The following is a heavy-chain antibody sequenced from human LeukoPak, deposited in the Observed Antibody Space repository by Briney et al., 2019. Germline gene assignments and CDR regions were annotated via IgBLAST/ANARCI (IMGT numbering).Heavy chain of an antibody. CDR3: AKESIAVAAPLRSYFDY. D-gene: IGHD6-19*01. V-gene: IGHV3-43*02. J-gene: IGHJ4*02. Sequence: GGSLRLSCAASGFTFDDYAMHWVRQAPGKGLEWVSLISGDGGSTYYADSVKGRFTISGDNSKNSLYLQMNSLRTEDTALYYCAKESIAVAAPLRSYFDYWGQGTLVTVSS. CDR1: GFTFDDYA. CDR2: ISGDGGST.